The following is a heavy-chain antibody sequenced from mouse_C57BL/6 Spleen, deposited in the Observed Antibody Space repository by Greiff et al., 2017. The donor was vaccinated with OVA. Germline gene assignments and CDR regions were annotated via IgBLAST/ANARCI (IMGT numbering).Heavy chain of an antibody. V-gene: IGHV5-9-1*02. CDR3: TRGGNYFDY. J-gene: IGHJ2*01. Sequence: DVKLVESGAGLVKPGGSLKLSCAASGFTFSSYAMSWVRQTPEKRLEWVAYISSGGDYIYYADTVKGRFTISRDNARNTLYLQMSSLKSEDTAMYYCTRGGNYFDYWGQGTTLTVSS. CDR2: ISSGGDYI. CDR1: GFTFSSYA.